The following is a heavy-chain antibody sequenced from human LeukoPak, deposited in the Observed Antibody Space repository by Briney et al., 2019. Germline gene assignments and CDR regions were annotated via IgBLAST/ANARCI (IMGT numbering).Heavy chain of an antibody. Sequence: SQTLSLTCAISGDSVSSNSAAWNWIRQSPSRGLKWLGRTYYRSKWYSEYAASVKSRITINSDTSKNQFSLQLSSLILEDTAAYYCASGWSLDVWGQGTTVTVSS. CDR1: GDSVSSNSAA. D-gene: IGHD3-3*01. CDR2: TYYRSKWYS. V-gene: IGHV6-1*01. J-gene: IGHJ6*02. CDR3: ASGWSLDV.